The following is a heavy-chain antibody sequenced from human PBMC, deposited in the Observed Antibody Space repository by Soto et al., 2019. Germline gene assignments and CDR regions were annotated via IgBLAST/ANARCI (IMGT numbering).Heavy chain of an antibody. J-gene: IGHJ5*02. D-gene: IGHD3-9*01. CDR2: ISGTAHNT. CDR3: AKERLLPGPVNWFDP. CDR1: GFTFSNFA. V-gene: IGHV3-23*01. Sequence: GGSLRLSCVGSGFTFSNFALSWVRQAPGKGLEWVSFISGTAHNTFYADSVKGRFTISRDNSKNSPFLHMSNLRAEDTAVYYCAKERLLPGPVNWFDPWGQGTLVTVSS.